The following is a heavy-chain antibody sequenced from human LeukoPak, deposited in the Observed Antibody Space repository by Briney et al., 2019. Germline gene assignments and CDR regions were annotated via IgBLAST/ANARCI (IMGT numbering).Heavy chain of an antibody. CDR2: MYYTGTI. CDR1: GDSITSSSYY. V-gene: IGHV4-39*07. CDR3: ARPIRN. J-gene: IGHJ4*02. Sequence: SETLSLTCTASGDSITSSSYYWGWIRQPPGKGLEWIGTMYYTGTIYYNPSLKSRVTISVDTSKNQFSLSLSSVTAADTAVYYCARPIRNWGQGTLVIVSS.